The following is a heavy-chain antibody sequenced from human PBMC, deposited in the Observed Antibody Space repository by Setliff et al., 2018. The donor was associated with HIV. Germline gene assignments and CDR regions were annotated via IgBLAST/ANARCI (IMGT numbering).Heavy chain of an antibody. Sequence: ASVKVSCKAPGYTFTNFGITWVRQAPGQGLEWMGWISPYNGNTNYAPELHGRVTMTTDTSTSTASLELRSLRSDDTAVYYCARDRIPSKWLSESDYWGQGTLVTVSS. CDR1: GYTFTNFG. CDR2: ISPYNGNT. CDR3: ARDRIPSKWLSESDY. D-gene: IGHD3-22*01. J-gene: IGHJ4*02. V-gene: IGHV1-18*01.